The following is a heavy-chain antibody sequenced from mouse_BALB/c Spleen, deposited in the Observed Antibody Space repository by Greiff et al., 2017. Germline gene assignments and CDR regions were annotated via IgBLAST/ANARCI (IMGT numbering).Heavy chain of an antibody. CDR1: GFTFSSFG. V-gene: IGHV5-17*02. CDR2: ISSGSSTI. J-gene: IGHJ3*01. D-gene: IGHD1-1*01. Sequence: EVMLVESGGGLVQPGGSRKLSCAASGFTFSSFGMHWVRQAPEKGLEWVAYISSGSSTIYYADTVKGRFTISRDNPKNTLFLQMTSLRSEDTAMYYCAREGDDYGSSYGAYWGQGTLVTVSA. CDR3: AREGDDYGSSYGAY.